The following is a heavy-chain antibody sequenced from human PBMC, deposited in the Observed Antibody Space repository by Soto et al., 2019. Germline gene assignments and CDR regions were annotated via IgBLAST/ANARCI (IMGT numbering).Heavy chain of an antibody. V-gene: IGHV4-34*01. CDR1: GGSFSGYY. J-gene: IGHJ4*02. D-gene: IGHD2-2*02. Sequence: LSLTCAVYGGSFSGYYWSWIRQPPGKGLEWIGEINHSGSTNYNPSLKSRVTISVDTSKNQFSLKLSSVTAADTAVYYCARAPRPPNQPLLYDFDYWGQGTLVTVSS. CDR3: ARAPRPPNQPLLYDFDY. CDR2: INHSGST.